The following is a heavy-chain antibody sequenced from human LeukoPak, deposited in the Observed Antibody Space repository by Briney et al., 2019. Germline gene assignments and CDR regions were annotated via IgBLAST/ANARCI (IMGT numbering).Heavy chain of an antibody. V-gene: IGHV3-23*01. D-gene: IGHD4-17*01. CDR1: GFTFSSYA. CDR3: AKYSVTTLGYFDY. CDR2: ISGSGGST. J-gene: IGHJ4*02. Sequence: HTGGSLRLSCAASGFTFSSYAMSWVRQAPGKGLEWVSAISGSGGSTYYADSVKGRFTISRDNSKNTLYLQMNSLRAEDTAVYYCAKYSVTTLGYFDYWGQGTLVTVSS.